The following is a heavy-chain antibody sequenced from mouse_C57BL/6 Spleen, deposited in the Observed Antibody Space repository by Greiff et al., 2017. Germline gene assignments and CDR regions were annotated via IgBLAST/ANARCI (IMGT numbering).Heavy chain of an antibody. Sequence: VQLQQPGAELVRPGSSVKLSCKASGYTFTSYWMHWVKQRPIQGLEWIGNIDPSDSETHYNQKFKDKATLTVDKSSSTAYMQISSLTSADSEVYACASSAAQATVAYWGQGTLVTVSA. CDR2: IDPSDSET. CDR3: ASSAAQATVAY. V-gene: IGHV1-52*01. J-gene: IGHJ3*01. D-gene: IGHD3-2*02. CDR1: GYTFTSYW.